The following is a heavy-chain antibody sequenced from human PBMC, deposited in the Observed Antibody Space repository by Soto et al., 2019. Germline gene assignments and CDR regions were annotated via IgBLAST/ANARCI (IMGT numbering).Heavy chain of an antibody. CDR3: ARGRSGYYYYFDY. Sequence: PGGSLRLSCAASGFTFSSYWMSWVRQAPGKGLEWVANIKEDGSEKYYVDSVKGRFTISRDNAKNSLYLQMDSLRAEDTAVYYCARGRSGYYYYFDYWGQGTLVTVSS. D-gene: IGHD3-22*01. CDR1: GFTFSSYW. CDR2: IKEDGSEK. V-gene: IGHV3-7*01. J-gene: IGHJ4*02.